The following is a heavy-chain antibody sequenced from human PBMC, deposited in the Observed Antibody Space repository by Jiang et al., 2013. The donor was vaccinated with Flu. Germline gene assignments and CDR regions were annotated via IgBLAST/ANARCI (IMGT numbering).Heavy chain of an antibody. CDR1: GYTFTSYG. CDR2: ISAYNGNT. V-gene: IGHV1-18*01. Sequence: CGAEVKKPGASVKVSCKASGYTFTSYGISWVRQAPGQGLEWMGWISAYNGNTNYAQKLQGRVTMTTDTSTSTAYMELRSLRSDDTAVYYCVGGAVAGTVIVRENAFDIWGQGTMVTVSS. J-gene: IGHJ3*02. D-gene: IGHD6-19*01. CDR3: VGGAVAGTVIVRENAFDI.